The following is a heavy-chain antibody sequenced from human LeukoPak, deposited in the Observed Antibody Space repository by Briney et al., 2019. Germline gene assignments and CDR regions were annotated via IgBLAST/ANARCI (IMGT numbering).Heavy chain of an antibody. V-gene: IGHV3-9*01. CDR1: GFTFDDYA. CDR2: ISWNSGNI. CDR3: AKDIGFVGATGFQH. J-gene: IGHJ1*01. Sequence: GGSLRLSCAASGFTFDDYAMHWVRQAPGKGLEWVSGISWNSGNIGYAYSVKGRFTISRDNARNSLYLQMNSLRAEDTALYYCAKDIGFVGATGFQHWGQGTLVTVSS. D-gene: IGHD1-26*01.